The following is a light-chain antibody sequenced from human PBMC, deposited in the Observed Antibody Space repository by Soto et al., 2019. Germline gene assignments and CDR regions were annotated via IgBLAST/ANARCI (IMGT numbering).Light chain of an antibody. CDR1: SSDVGGYKY. V-gene: IGLV2-14*01. CDR2: EVS. Sequence: QSALTQPASVSGSPGQSITISCTGTSSDVGGYKYVSWYQQHPGKVPKLMIYEVSNWPSGVSNRFSGSKSANTASLTISGLQAEEEADYYCSSYTSSNTLVFGTGTKLTVL. CDR3: SSYTSSNTLV. J-gene: IGLJ1*01.